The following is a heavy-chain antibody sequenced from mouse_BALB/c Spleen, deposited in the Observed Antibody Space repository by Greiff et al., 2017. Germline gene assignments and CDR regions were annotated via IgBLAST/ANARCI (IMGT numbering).Heavy chain of an antibody. Sequence: VQLKESGGGLVQPGGSRKLSCAASGFTFSSFGMHWVRQAPEKGLEWVAYISSGSSTIYYADTVKGRFTISRDNPKNTLFLQMTSLRSEDTAMYYCARRWVDAMDYWGQGTSVTVSS. D-gene: IGHD1-1*01. CDR2: ISSGSSTI. V-gene: IGHV5-17*02. J-gene: IGHJ4*01. CDR3: ARRWVDAMDY. CDR1: GFTFSSFG.